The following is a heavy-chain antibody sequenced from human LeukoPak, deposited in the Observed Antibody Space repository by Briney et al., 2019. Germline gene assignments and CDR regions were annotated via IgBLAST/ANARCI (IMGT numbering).Heavy chain of an antibody. Sequence: ASETLSLTCGVSGASISGSNYYWGWIRQPPGKGLEWIASIYYSGSAYYNPSLKSRVTVSVDMSKNQFSLKLSSVTAADTAVYYCARDTAAGTNNWFDPWGQGTLVTVSS. CDR3: ARDTAAGTNNWFDP. J-gene: IGHJ5*02. CDR1: GASISGSNYY. D-gene: IGHD6-13*01. CDR2: IYYSGSA. V-gene: IGHV4-39*07.